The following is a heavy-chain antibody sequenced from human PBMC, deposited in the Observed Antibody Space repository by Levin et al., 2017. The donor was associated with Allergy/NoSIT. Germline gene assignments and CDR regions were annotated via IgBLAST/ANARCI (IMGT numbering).Heavy chain of an antibody. CDR1: GFTFSNAW. J-gene: IGHJ6*03. V-gene: IGHV3-15*01. D-gene: IGHD6-19*01. CDR3: TTAPPTSGYSSGWYNAGRPYYYYYMDV. Sequence: GESLKISCAASGFTFSNAWMSWVRQAPGKGLEWVGRIKSKTDGGTTDYAAPVKGRFTISRDDSKNTLYLQMNSLKTEDTAVYYCTTAPPTSGYSSGWYNAGRPYYYYYMDVWGKETTVTVSS. CDR2: IKSKTDGGTT.